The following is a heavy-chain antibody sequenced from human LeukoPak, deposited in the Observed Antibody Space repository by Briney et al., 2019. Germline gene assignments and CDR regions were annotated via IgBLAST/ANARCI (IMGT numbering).Heavy chain of an antibody. Sequence: GGSLRLSCVVSGFTFSSYGMTWVRQAPGKGLEWVSSISSSSSYIYYADSVKGRFTISRDNAKNSLYLQMNSLRAEDTAVYYCARFQYSSSCWDYWGQGTLVTVSS. V-gene: IGHV3-21*01. CDR3: ARFQYSSSCWDY. J-gene: IGHJ4*02. CDR1: GFTFSSYG. CDR2: ISSSSSYI. D-gene: IGHD6-13*01.